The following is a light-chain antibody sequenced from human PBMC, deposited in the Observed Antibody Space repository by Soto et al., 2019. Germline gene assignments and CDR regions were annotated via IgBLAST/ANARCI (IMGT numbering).Light chain of an antibody. CDR2: GAS. CDR1: QSVSSN. Sequence: EIVMTQSPATLSVSPGERATLSCRASQSVSSNLAWYQQKPGQAPRLLIYGASTRATGIPARFSGSGSGTDFNLTISSLQSEDFAVYYCQQYKNWPPMYTFGQGTKLEI. CDR3: QQYKNWPPMYT. V-gene: IGKV3-15*01. J-gene: IGKJ2*01.